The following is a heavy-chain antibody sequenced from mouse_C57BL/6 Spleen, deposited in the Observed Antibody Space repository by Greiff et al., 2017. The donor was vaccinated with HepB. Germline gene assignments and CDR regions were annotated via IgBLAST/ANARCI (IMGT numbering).Heavy chain of an antibody. J-gene: IGHJ2*01. D-gene: IGHD1-1*01. CDR2: ISGGGGNT. Sequence: DVQLVESGGGLVKPGGSLKLSCAASGFTFSSYTMSWVRQTPEKRLEWVATISGGGGNTYYPDSVKGRFTISRDNAKNTLYLQMSSLRSEDTALYYCARQDYYGSSYDYWGQGTTLTVSS. CDR1: GFTFSSYT. CDR3: ARQDYYGSSYDY. V-gene: IGHV5-9*01.